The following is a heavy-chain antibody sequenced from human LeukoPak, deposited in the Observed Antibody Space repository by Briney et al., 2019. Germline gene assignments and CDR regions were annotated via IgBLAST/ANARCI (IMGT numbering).Heavy chain of an antibody. CDR1: GGTFSSYA. V-gene: IGHV1-69*13. CDR3: ARVGAYDFWSGYGHYYGMDV. CDR2: IIPIFGTA. D-gene: IGHD3-3*01. Sequence: GASVKVSCKASGGTFSSYAISWVRQAPGQGLEWMGGIIPIFGTANYAQKFQGRVTITADESTSTAYMELSSLRSEDTAVYYCARVGAYDFWSGYGHYYGMDVWGQGTTVTVSS. J-gene: IGHJ6*02.